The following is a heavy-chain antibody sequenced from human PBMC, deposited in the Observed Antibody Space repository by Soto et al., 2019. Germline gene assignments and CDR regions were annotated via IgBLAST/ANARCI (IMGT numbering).Heavy chain of an antibody. J-gene: IGHJ4*02. D-gene: IGHD3-10*02. CDR3: ARVVCSGRIFCDY. CDR2: IYHSGST. Sequence: QVQLQESGPGLVKPSGTLSLTCAVSGGSISSSYWWSWVRQHPGKVLEWIGEIYHSGSTNYNPAPESRGTIAVAQSKHQSPLKLCSVSAAATAVYYGARVVCSGRIFCDYWGQGTLVTVSS. CDR1: GGSISSSYW. V-gene: IGHV4-4*02.